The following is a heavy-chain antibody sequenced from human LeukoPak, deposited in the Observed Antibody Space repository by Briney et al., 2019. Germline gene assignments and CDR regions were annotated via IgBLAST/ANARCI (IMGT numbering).Heavy chain of an antibody. J-gene: IGHJ4*02. V-gene: IGHV1-18*01. CDR2: ISAYNGNT. Sequence: GASVKVSCKTSAYTFSNYGFNWVRQATGQGLEWMGWISAYNGNTKYAQKFQGRFTMTTDTSTSTAYMELRSLTSDDTAVYYCARDLDGSGSYYTDYWGQGTLVTVSS. CDR1: AYTFSNYG. D-gene: IGHD3-10*01. CDR3: ARDLDGSGSYYTDY.